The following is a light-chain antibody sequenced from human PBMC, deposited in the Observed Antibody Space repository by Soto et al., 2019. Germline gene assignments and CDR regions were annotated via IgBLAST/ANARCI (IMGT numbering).Light chain of an antibody. Sequence: DIVMTQSPLSLPVTPGEPASISCRSSQRLLHSNGYNYFDWYLQKPGQSPQLLIYLGSNRASWVHDRFSGSGSGTDFTLKIRRVEAEDVGVYYCMQSLQTPRTFGPGTKVDIK. CDR3: MQSLQTPRT. CDR2: LGS. CDR1: QRLLHSNGYNY. J-gene: IGKJ3*01. V-gene: IGKV2-28*01.